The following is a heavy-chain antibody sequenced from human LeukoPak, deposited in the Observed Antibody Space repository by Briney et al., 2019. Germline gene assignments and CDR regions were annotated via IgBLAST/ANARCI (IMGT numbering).Heavy chain of an antibody. J-gene: IGHJ4*02. Sequence: SETLSFTCTVSGGSINSYYWSWIRQPAGKGLEWIGRIYTSGNTNYNPSLKSRVTISIDESKNQFSLKLSSVTAADTAVYYCARDDGYSLGGFFDYWGQGTLVTVSS. CDR1: GGSINSYY. D-gene: IGHD5-12*01. CDR3: ARDDGYSLGGFFDY. V-gene: IGHV4-4*07. CDR2: IYTSGNT.